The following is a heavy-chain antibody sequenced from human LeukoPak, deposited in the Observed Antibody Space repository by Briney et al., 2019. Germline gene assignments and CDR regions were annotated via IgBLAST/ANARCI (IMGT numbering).Heavy chain of an antibody. CDR2: ISASGGDT. CDR3: AKDAAGPEY. V-gene: IGHV3-23*01. Sequence: GRSLRLSCVVSGLTVSSYSMSWVRQAPGKGLEWVSGISASGGDTWYPASVKGRFTISRDNSKNTLFLQMNSLRVEDTAIYYCAKDAAGPEYWGQGTRVTVSS. CDR1: GLTVSSYS. D-gene: IGHD6-13*01. J-gene: IGHJ4*02.